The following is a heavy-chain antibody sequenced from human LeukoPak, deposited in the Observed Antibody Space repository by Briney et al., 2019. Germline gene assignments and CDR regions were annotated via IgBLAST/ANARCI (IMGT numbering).Heavy chain of an antibody. Sequence: GGSLRLSCAASGFTSSSYSMNWVRQAPGKGLEWVSYISSSSTIYYADSVKGRFTISRDNAKNSLYLQMNSLRDEDTAVYYCAKQLGYCSDGSCYFPYWGQGTLVTVSS. V-gene: IGHV3-48*02. J-gene: IGHJ4*02. D-gene: IGHD2-15*01. CDR3: AKQLGYCSDGSCYFPY. CDR1: GFTSSSYS. CDR2: ISSSSTI.